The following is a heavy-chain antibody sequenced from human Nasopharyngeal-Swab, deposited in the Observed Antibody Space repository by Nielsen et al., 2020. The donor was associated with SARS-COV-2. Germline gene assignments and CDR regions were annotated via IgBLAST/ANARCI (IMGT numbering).Heavy chain of an antibody. CDR1: GFTFSSYS. CDR3: AGGYCSGGSCYPTPPYYYYGMDV. V-gene: IGHV3-48*04. Sequence: GGSLRLSCAASGFTFSSYSMNWVHQAPGKGLEWVSYISSSSSTIYYADSVKGRFTISRDNAKNSLYLQMNSLRAEDTAVYYCAGGYCSGGSCYPTPPYYYYGMDVWGQGTTVTVSS. J-gene: IGHJ6*02. CDR2: ISSSSSTI. D-gene: IGHD2-15*01.